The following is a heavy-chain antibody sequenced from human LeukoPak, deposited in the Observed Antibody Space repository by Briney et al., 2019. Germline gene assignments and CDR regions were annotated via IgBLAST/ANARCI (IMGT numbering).Heavy chain of an antibody. J-gene: IGHJ4*02. D-gene: IGHD4-23*01. CDR2: IYYSGST. V-gene: IGHV4-31*03. CDR1: GDSITTGRHY. CDR3: ARGTSWSLSVYFDY. Sequence: SETLSLTCTVSGDSITTGRHYWSWTRQHPGKGLEWIGYIYYSGSTDYNPSLKSRLSISEDTSKNQFSLKLSSVTAADTAVYYCARGTSWSLSVYFDYWGQGTLVTVSS.